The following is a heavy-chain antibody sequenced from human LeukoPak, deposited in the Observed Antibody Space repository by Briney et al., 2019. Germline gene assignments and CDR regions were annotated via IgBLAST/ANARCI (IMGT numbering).Heavy chain of an antibody. CDR1: GYTFTSYA. V-gene: IGHV1-3*01. Sequence: ASVKVSCKASGYTFTSYAIHWVRQAPGQRLEWMGWINAGNGNTKYSQKFQGRVTITRDTSASTAYMELSSLRSEDTAVYYCARGSRYSSSWRGYYYYGMDVWGQGTTVTVSS. CDR3: ARGSRYSSSWRGYYYYGMDV. D-gene: IGHD6-13*01. CDR2: INAGNGNT. J-gene: IGHJ6*02.